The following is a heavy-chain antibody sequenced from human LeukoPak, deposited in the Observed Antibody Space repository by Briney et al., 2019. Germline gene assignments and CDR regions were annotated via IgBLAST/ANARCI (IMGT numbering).Heavy chain of an antibody. J-gene: IGHJ1*01. CDR2: TYSGGST. D-gene: IGHD2-15*01. V-gene: IGHV3-23*05. CDR1: GFTFSSYA. Sequence: HPGGSLRLSCAASGFTFSSYAMSWVGQAPGKGLEGVSATYSGGSTYYPDSEKGRFTISSDNSKNTLYLQMNSLKAEDTAIYSCARAQDYCSGSTCYGYFQYWGQGTLVTVSS. CDR3: ARAQDYCSGSTCYGYFQY.